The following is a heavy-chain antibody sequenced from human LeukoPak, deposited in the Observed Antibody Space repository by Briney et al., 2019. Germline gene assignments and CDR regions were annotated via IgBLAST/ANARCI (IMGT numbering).Heavy chain of an antibody. D-gene: IGHD6-19*01. CDR1: GGSISSYY. CDR2: IYTSGST. V-gene: IGHV4-4*07. CDR3: ARHPQWLRAFDI. J-gene: IGHJ3*02. Sequence: SETLSLTCTVSGGSISSYYWSWIRQPAGKGLEWIGRIYTSGSTNYNPSLKSRVTISVDTSKNQFSLKLSSVTAADTAVYYCARHPQWLRAFDIWGQGTMVTVSS.